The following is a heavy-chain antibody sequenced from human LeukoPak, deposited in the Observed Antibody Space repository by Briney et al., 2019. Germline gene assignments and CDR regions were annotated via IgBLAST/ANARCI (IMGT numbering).Heavy chain of an antibody. CDR3: ARERFGSWDYYYYGMDV. CDR2: IYYSGST. J-gene: IGHJ6*02. V-gene: IGHV4-61*01. Sequence: SYTLSLTCTVSGGSVSRGSYYGSWIRQPPGKGREWIWYIYYSGSTNYKPSLKSRVTISVDTSKNQFSLKLSSVPAADTAVYYCARERFGSWDYYYYGMDVWGQGTTVTVSS. D-gene: IGHD6-13*01. CDR1: GGSVSRGSYY.